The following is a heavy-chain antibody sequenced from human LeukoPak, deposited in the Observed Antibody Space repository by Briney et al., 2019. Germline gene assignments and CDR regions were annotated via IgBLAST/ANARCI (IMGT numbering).Heavy chain of an antibody. D-gene: IGHD4-23*01. J-gene: IGHJ4*02. V-gene: IGHV4-59*01. Sequence: KSSETLSLTCTVSGGSISSYYWSWIRQPPGKGLEWIGYIYYSGSTNYNPSLKSRVTISVDTSKNQFSLKLSSVTAADTAVYYCAREGTTVVGEYYFDYWGQGTLVTVSS. CDR3: AREGTTVVGEYYFDY. CDR1: GGSISSYY. CDR2: IYYSGST.